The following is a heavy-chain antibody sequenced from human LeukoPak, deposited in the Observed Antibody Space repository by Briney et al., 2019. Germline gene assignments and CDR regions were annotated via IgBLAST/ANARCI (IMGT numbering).Heavy chain of an antibody. J-gene: IGHJ5*02. D-gene: IGHD4/OR15-4a*01. V-gene: IGHV4-59*08. CDR3: ARRGLWGWFDP. Sequence: SEALSLTCTVSGGSISGYYWSWIRQPPGKGLEWIGYIYYSGSTNYNPSLKSRGTISVDTSKNQFSLKLNSVTAADTAVYYCARRGLWGWFDPWGQGTLVTVSS. CDR2: IYYSGST. CDR1: GGSISGYY.